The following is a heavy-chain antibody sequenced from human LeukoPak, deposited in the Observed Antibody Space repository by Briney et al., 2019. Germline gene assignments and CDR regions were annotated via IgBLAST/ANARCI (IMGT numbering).Heavy chain of an antibody. J-gene: IGHJ5*02. D-gene: IGHD1-7*01. CDR3: TREGLGTTFSAWFDP. V-gene: IGHV3-30*04. Sequence: GGSLRLSCAAAGFTFSKFAMHWVRQAPGKGLEWVAVVSYDGSYKYYADSVKGRFTISRDNSKNTLYLQMNSLRVEDTAVYYCTREGLGTTFSAWFDPWGQGTLVFVSS. CDR1: GFTFSKFA. CDR2: VSYDGSYK.